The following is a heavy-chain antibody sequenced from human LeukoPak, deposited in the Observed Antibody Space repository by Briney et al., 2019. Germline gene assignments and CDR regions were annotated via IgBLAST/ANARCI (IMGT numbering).Heavy chain of an antibody. CDR3: ARGGKYYDSLTGYYAPAYFED. V-gene: IGHV4-39*07. D-gene: IGHD3-9*01. CDR2: IHYGGST. CDR1: GGSMSVSDYF. J-gene: IGHJ4*02. Sequence: SETLSLTCTVSGGSMSVSDYFWGWVRQPPGKGLEWTGSIHYGGSTYYKPSLKSRVTISVDPSNNQFSLKLNSVTAADTAVYYCARGGKYYDSLTGYYAPAYFEDWGQGTLVTVSS.